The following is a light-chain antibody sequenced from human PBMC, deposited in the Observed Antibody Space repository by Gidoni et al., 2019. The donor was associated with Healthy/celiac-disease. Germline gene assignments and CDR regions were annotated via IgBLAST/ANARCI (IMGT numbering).Light chain of an antibody. J-gene: IGKJ1*01. V-gene: IGKV3-20*01. Sequence: DIVLPQSPGTLSLSPGASATLSCRASQSVSSSYVAWYQQKPGQAPKLLIYGASSRATGIPDRFSGSGAGTDFTLTISRLEPEDFAVYYCQQYGSSPWTFGQGTKVEIK. CDR2: GAS. CDR3: QQYGSSPWT. CDR1: QSVSSSY.